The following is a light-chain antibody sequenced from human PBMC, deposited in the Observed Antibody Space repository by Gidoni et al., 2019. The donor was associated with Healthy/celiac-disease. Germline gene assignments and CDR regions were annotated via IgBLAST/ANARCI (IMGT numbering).Light chain of an antibody. J-gene: IGKJ4*01. CDR2: DAS. Sequence: DIQMTQSPSTLSASVGDRVTITCRASQSISSWLAWYQQKPGKAPKLLIYDASSLESGVPSRFSGSGPGTEFTLTISSLQPDDFATYYCQQYNSYPLTFGGXTKVEIK. CDR3: QQYNSYPLT. CDR1: QSISSW. V-gene: IGKV1-5*01.